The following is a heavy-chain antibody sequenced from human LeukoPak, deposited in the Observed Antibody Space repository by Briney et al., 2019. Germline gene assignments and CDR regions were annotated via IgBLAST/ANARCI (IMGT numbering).Heavy chain of an antibody. J-gene: IGHJ4*02. Sequence: ASVKVSCKASGYTFNRYYMHWVRQAPGQGLEWMGWINPNSGGTNYAQKFQGRVTMTRDTSISTAYMELSRLRSDDTAVYYCASSIVYCSSTSCYFNWGQGTLVTVSS. CDR2: INPNSGGT. D-gene: IGHD2-2*01. CDR3: ASSIVYCSSTSCYFN. CDR1: GYTFNRYY. V-gene: IGHV1-2*02.